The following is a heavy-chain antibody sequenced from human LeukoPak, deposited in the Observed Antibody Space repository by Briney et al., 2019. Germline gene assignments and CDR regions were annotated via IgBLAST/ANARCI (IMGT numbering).Heavy chain of an antibody. CDR2: VSVSGGST. V-gene: IGHV3-23*01. J-gene: IGHJ6*03. CDR3: AKEGSPPNFYYMDV. Sequence: PGGSLRVSCAASGFSFSTNAMSWVRQAPGKGLEWVSGVSVSGGSTYYADSVKGRFTISRDNSKNTLYVQMNSLRAEDTAVYYCAKEGSPPNFYYMDVWGKGATVTVSS. D-gene: IGHD6-19*01. CDR1: GFSFSTNA.